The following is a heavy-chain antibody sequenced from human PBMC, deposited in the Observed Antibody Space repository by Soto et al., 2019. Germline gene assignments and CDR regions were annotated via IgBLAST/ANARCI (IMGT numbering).Heavy chain of an antibody. CDR3: ARDRIPMRGTHDAFDI. V-gene: IGHV3-48*02. J-gene: IGHJ3*02. CDR1: GFTFSSYS. CDR2: ISSSSSTI. Sequence: PGGSLRLSCAASGFTFSSYSMNWVRQAPGKGLEWVSYISSSSSTIYYADSVKGRFTISRDNAKNSLYLQMNSLRDEDTAVYYCARDRIPMRGTHDAFDIWGQGTMVTVSS. D-gene: IGHD1-7*01.